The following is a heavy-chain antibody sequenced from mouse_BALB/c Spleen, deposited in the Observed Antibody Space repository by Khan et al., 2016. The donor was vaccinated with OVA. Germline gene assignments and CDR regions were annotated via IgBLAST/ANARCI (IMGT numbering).Heavy chain of an antibody. CDR1: GYTFTSYW. CDR2: IFPGTGTT. V-gene: IGHV1S132*01. D-gene: IGHD2-1*01. Sequence: QVQLQQSGAELVKPGASVKLSCKTSGYTFTSYWIQWVKQRHGQGLGWIGEIFPGTGTTYYNENFKGKATLTIDTSSTTASMQLSSLTSEDSAVLFCARGFCGNYEFAYWGEGTMVTVS. J-gene: IGHJ3*01. CDR3: ARGFCGNYEFAY.